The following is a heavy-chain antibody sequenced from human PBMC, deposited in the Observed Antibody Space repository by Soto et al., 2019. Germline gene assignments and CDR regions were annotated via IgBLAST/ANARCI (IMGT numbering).Heavy chain of an antibody. Sequence: WIWIRQPPGKGLEWIGYNYYNGGTNYNPSLKSRVTMSIDTSKTQFSLKLSSVTAADTAVYYCARYFYDSSGYPQSDYWGQGTLVTVSS. V-gene: IGHV4-59*08. J-gene: IGHJ4*02. D-gene: IGHD3-22*01. CDR3: ARYFYDSSGYPQSDY. CDR2: NYYNGGT.